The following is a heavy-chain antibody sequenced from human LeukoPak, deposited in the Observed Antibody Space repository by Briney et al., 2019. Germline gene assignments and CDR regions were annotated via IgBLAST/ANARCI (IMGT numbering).Heavy chain of an antibody. V-gene: IGHV3-48*03. CDR1: GFTSSSYE. D-gene: IGHD3-10*01. CDR2: ISSSGSTI. Sequence: GGSLRLSCAASGFTSSSYEMNWVRQAPGKGLEWVSYISSSGSTIYYADSVKGRFTISRDNAKNSLYLQMNSLRAEDTAVYYCAREGLASGSYKYYYYYMDVWGKGTTVTVSS. CDR3: AREGLASGSYKYYYYYMDV. J-gene: IGHJ6*03.